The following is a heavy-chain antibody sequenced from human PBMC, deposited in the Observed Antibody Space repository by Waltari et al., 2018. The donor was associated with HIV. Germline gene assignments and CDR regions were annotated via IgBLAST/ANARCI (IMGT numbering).Heavy chain of an antibody. CDR1: GCTFSSSP. CDR2: ISGGGEST. V-gene: IGHV3-23*01. Sequence: EVQLLESGGGLVQSGGSLRVSCAASGCTFSSSPMSWARQAPGKGLEWVSGISGGGESTYYADSVKGRFTISRDNSKNTLYLQMNSLRAEDTAVYYCANSLGRIVDYWGQGTLVTVSS. J-gene: IGHJ4*02. CDR3: ANSLGRIVDY. D-gene: IGHD2-15*01.